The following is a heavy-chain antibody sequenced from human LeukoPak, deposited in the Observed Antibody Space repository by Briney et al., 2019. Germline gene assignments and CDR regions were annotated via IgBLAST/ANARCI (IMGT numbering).Heavy chain of an antibody. Sequence: SETLSLTCAVYGGSFSGYYWSWIRQPPGKGLEWIGEINHSGSTNYNPSLKSRVTIPVDTSKNQFSLKLSSVTAADTAVYYCARGYRRFDYWGQGTLVTVSS. D-gene: IGHD3-16*02. CDR3: ARGYRRFDY. CDR2: INHSGST. CDR1: GGSFSGYY. V-gene: IGHV4-34*01. J-gene: IGHJ4*02.